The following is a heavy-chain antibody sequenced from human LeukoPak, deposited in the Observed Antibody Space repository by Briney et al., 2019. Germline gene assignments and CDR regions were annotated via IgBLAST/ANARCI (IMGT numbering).Heavy chain of an antibody. CDR2: INPNSGGT. V-gene: IGHV1-2*02. J-gene: IGHJ6*03. CDR1: GYTFTGYY. CDR3: ARGPDMVRGVIARDSDYYHYYYMDV. D-gene: IGHD3-10*01. Sequence: ASVKVSCKASGYTFTGYYMHWVRQAPGQGLEWMGWINPNSGGTNYAQKFQGRVTMTRDTSISTAYMELSRLRSDDTAVYYCARGPDMVRGVIARDSDYYHYYYMDVWGKGTTVTVSS.